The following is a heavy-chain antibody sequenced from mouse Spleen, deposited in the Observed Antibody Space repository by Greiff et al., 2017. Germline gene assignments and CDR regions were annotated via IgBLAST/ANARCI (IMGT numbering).Heavy chain of an antibody. CDR1: GFNIKDTY. J-gene: IGHJ2*01. D-gene: IGHD2-4*01. CDR2: IDPANGNT. Sequence: VQLKESGAELVKPGASVKLSCTASGFNIKDTYMHWVKQRPEQGLEWIGRIDPANGNTKYDPKFQGKATITADTSSNTAYLQLSSLTSEDTAVYYCARVEGLRRDYWGQGTTLTVSS. V-gene: IGHV14-3*02. CDR3: ARVEGLRRDY.